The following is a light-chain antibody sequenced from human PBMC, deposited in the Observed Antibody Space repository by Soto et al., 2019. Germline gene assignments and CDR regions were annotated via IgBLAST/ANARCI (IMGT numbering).Light chain of an antibody. CDR3: QQYGTTPRT. Sequence: EIVLTQSPGTLSLSPGERATLSCRASQSVSNDYVAWYQQKPGQAPRLLIYGASRRATGIPDRFSGSVSGTDFTLTISRLEPEDFEVYYCQQYGTTPRTFGQGTQLEIK. CDR1: QSVSNDY. V-gene: IGKV3-20*01. CDR2: GAS. J-gene: IGKJ2*01.